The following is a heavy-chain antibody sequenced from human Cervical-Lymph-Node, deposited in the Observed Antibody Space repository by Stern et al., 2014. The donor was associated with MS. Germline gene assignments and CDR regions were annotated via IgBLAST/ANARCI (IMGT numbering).Heavy chain of an antibody. CDR3: ARALGYCSGGSCYYFDY. D-gene: IGHD2-15*01. V-gene: IGHV3-13*01. J-gene: IGHJ4*02. Sequence: EVQLVESGGGLVQPGGSLRLSCAASGFTFSSYDMHWVRQATGKGLEWVSAIGTAGDTYYSGSVKGRFTISRENAKNSLYLQMNSLRAGDTAVYYCARALGYCSGGSCYYFDYWGQGTLVTVSS. CDR2: IGTAGDT. CDR1: GFTFSSYD.